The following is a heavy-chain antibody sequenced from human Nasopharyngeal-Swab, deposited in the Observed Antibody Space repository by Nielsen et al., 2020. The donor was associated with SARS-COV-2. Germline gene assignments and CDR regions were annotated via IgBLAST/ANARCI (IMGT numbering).Heavy chain of an antibody. CDR1: GYTFTCYY. J-gene: IGHJ6*02. D-gene: IGHD5-18*01. CDR2: INPSGGST. V-gene: IGHV1-46*01. CDR3: ARLTAMVNRGDYYYGMDV. Sequence: ASVKVSCKASGYTFTCYYMHWVRQAPGQGLEWMGIINPSGGSTSYAQKFQGRVTMTRDTSTSTVYMELSSLRSEDTAVYYCARLTAMVNRGDYYYGMDVWGQGTTVTVSS.